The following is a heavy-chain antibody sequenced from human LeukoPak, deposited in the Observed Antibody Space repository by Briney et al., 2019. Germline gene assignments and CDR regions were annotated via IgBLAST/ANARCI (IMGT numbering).Heavy chain of an antibody. CDR3: ARDAYYYGSGSPYYFDY. CDR1: GYTFTSYY. J-gene: IGHJ4*02. V-gene: IGHV1-46*01. Sequence: ASVKVSCKASGYTFTSYYMHWVRQAPGQGLEWMGIINPSGGSTSYAQKFQGRVTMTRDTSTSTIYMELSSLRSEDTAVYYCARDAYYYGSGSPYYFDYWGQGTLVTVSS. D-gene: IGHD3-10*01. CDR2: INPSGGST.